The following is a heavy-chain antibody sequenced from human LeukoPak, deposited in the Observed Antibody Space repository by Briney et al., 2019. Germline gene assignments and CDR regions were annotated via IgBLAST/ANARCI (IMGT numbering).Heavy chain of an antibody. CDR1: GGSISSYY. V-gene: IGHV4-59*01. J-gene: IGHJ3*02. CDR3: AKDKRRYSGLNDAFDI. CDR2: IYYSGST. D-gene: IGHD5-12*01. Sequence: PSETLSLTCTVSGGSISSYYWSWIRQPPGKGLEWIGYIYYSGSTNYDPSLKSRVTISIDTSKDQFSLRLSSVTAADTAVYYCAKDKRRYSGLNDAFDIWGQGTMVTVSS.